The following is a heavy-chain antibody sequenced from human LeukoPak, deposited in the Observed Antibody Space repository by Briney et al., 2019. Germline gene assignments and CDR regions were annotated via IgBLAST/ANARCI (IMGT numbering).Heavy chain of an antibody. V-gene: IGHV3-23*01. J-gene: IGHJ4*02. CDR3: AKDAYYYDSSGSTY. CDR1: GFTFSSYA. Sequence: GGSLRLSCAASGFTFSSYAMSWVRQAPAKGPEWVSAISGSGGSTYYADSVKGRFTISRDNSKNTLYLQMNSLRAEDTAVYYCAKDAYYYDSSGSTYWGQGTLVTVSS. D-gene: IGHD3-22*01. CDR2: ISGSGGST.